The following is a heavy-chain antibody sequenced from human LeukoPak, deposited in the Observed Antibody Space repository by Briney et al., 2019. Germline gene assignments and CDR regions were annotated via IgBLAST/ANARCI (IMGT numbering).Heavy chain of an antibody. CDR2: IYYSGST. V-gene: IGHV4-61*01. CDR1: GGSISSGHYY. J-gene: IGHJ6*02. Sequence: SETLSLTCAVSGGSISSGHYYWSWIRQPPGKGLEWIGYIYYSGSTNYNPSLKSRVTISVDTSKNQFSLKLSSVTAADTAVYYCARHQGYYYYYGMDVWGQGTTVTVSS. CDR3: ARHQGYYYYYGMDV.